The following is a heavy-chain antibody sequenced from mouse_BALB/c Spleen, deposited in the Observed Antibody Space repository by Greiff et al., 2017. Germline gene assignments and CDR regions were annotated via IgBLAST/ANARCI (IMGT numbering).Heavy chain of an antibody. V-gene: IGHV5-17*02. J-gene: IGHJ4*01. D-gene: IGHD2-4*01. CDR3: ARGLRKDYAMDY. CDR2: ISSGSSTI. Sequence: EVHLVESGGGLVQPGGSRKLSCAASGFTFSSFGMHWVRQAPEKGLEWVAYISSGSSTIYYADTVKGRFTISRDNPKNTLFLQMTSLRSEDTAMYYCARGLRKDYAMDYWGQGTSVTVSS. CDR1: GFTFSSFG.